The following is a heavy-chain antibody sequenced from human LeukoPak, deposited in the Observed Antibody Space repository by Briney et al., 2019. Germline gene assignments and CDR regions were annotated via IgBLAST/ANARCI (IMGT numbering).Heavy chain of an antibody. CDR2: IHTSGST. J-gene: IGHJ6*03. Sequence: PSETLSLTCTVSGGSISSYYWSWIRQPAGKGLEWIGRIHTSGSTNYNPSLKSRVTMSVDTSRNQFSLKLSSVTAADTAVYYCARDLGYCSSTSCRRDYYMDVWGKGTTVTVSS. D-gene: IGHD2-2*01. V-gene: IGHV4-4*07. CDR1: GGSISSYY. CDR3: ARDLGYCSSTSCRRDYYMDV.